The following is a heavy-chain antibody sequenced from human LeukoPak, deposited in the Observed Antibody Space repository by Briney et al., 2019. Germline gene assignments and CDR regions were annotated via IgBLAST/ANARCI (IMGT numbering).Heavy chain of an antibody. CDR3: ARSHDLYSASHYYYMDV. CDR2: IYYSGST. V-gene: IGHV4-31*03. D-gene: IGHD3-16*01. J-gene: IGHJ6*03. Sequence: SQTLSLTCTVSGGSISGGGYYWSWIRQHPGKGLEWIGYIYYSGSTYYNPSLKSRVTISVDTSKNQFSLKLSSVTAADTAVYYCARSHDLYSASHYYYMDVWGKGTTVTVSS. CDR1: GGSISGGGYY.